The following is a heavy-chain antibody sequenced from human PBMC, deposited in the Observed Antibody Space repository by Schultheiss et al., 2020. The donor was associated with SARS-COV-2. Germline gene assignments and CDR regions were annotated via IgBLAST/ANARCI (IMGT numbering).Heavy chain of an antibody. J-gene: IGHJ6*02. D-gene: IGHD3-16*01. CDR2: IYYSGST. V-gene: IGHV4-30-4*08. CDR1: GGSISSGGYY. Sequence: SETLSLTCTVSGGSISSGGYYWSWIRQHPGKGLEWIGYIYYSGSTYYNPSLKSRVTISVDTSKNQFSLKLSSVTAADTAVYYCARNTFGYYYYGMDVWGQGTTVTVSS. CDR3: ARNTFGYYYYGMDV.